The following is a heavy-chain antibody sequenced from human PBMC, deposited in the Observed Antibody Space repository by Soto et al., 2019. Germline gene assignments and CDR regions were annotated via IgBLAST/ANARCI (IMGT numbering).Heavy chain of an antibody. CDR3: AKVPGYSYRYYFDY. CDR1: GFTFSSYA. J-gene: IGHJ4*02. D-gene: IGHD5-18*01. CDR2: ISGSGGST. V-gene: IGHV3-23*01. Sequence: VGSLRLSCAASGFTFSSYAVSWVRQAPGKGLEWVSAISGSGGSTYYADSVKGRFTISRDNSKNTLYLQMNSLRAEDTAVYYCAKVPGYSYRYYFDYWGQGTLVTVSS.